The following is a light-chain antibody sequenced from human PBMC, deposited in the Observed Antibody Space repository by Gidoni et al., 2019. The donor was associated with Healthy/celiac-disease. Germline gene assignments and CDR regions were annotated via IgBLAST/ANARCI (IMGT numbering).Light chain of an antibody. V-gene: IGKV1-39*01. Sequence: DIRMTQPPSFLSASVGDSVTITCRASHSISSYLNWYQQEPGTAPMLLIYAASSLQSGVPSRFRGSGAATDFTPTISRLQPEYFATYYCQQSYSTPLTFGGXTKVEIK. J-gene: IGKJ4*01. CDR1: HSISSY. CDR2: AAS. CDR3: QQSYSTPLT.